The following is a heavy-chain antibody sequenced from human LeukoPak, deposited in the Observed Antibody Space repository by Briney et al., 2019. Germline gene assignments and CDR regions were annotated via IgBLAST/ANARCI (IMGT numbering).Heavy chain of an antibody. CDR2: ISYDGSNK. V-gene: IGHV3-30-3*01. CDR3: ARRRDSYSTLDY. J-gene: IGHJ4*02. Sequence: PGRSLRLSCAASGFTFSSYAMHWVRQAPGKGLEWVAVISYDGSNKYYADSVKGRFTISRDNSKNTLYLQMNSLRAEDTAVYYCARRRDSYSTLDYWGQGTLVTVSS. D-gene: IGHD5-24*01. CDR1: GFTFSSYA.